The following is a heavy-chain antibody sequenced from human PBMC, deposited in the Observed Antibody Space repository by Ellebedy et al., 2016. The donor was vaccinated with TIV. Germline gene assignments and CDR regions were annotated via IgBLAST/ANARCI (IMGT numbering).Heavy chain of an antibody. J-gene: IGHJ4*02. D-gene: IGHD3-10*01. V-gene: IGHV3-23*01. CDR3: AKESGKYGWISDY. CDR1: GFTFSTYA. CDR2: LTTGGVT. Sequence: GESLKISCVVSGFTFSTYAMRWFRQAPGKGLEWVSALTTGGVTFYADSVKGRFTISRDSSKNTLYLQMKSLRVEDTASYSCAKESGKYGWISDYWGQGTLVTVSS.